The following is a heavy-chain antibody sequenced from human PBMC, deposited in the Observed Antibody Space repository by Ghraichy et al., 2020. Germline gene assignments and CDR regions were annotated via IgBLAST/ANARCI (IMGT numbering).Heavy chain of an antibody. D-gene: IGHD2-2*02. V-gene: IGHV1-69*13. CDR1: GGTFSSYA. CDR2: IIPYFGTA. J-gene: IGHJ5*02. Sequence: SVKVSCKASGGTFSSYAISWVRQAPGQGLEWMGGIIPYFGTANYAQKFQGRVTITADESTSTAYMELSSLRSEDTAVYYCARVDVVVVPAAIERSGWFDPWGQGTLVTVSS. CDR3: ARVDVVVVPAAIERSGWFDP.